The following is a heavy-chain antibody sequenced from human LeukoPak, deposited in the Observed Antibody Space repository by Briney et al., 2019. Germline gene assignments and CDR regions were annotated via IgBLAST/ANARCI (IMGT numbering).Heavy chain of an antibody. CDR2: IYWDDVK. CDR3: VHDIPGGEGFQH. D-gene: IGHD3-16*01. J-gene: IGHJ1*01. CDR1: GSSLRTSGVG. Sequence: SGPTLVKPTQTLTLTCTFSGSSLRTSGVGVAWIPHPPGKPLGWLGLIYWDDVKHYSPSLKSRLTITKDTSKNQVVLTMTNMDPVDTATYYCVHDIPGGEGFQHWGQGTLVIVSS. V-gene: IGHV2-5*02.